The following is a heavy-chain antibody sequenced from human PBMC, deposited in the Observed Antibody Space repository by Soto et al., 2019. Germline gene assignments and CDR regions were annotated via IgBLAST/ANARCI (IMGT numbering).Heavy chain of an antibody. D-gene: IGHD1-26*01. J-gene: IGHJ4*02. V-gene: IGHV3-33*01. CDR3: ARVIRSGSNSPSDY. CDR1: GFTFSSYG. Sequence: QVQLVESGGGVVQPGRSLRVSCAASGFTFSSYGMHWVRQAPGKGLEWVAVIWYDGSNKYYADSVKGRFTISRDNSKNTLYLQMNSLRAEDTAVYYCARVIRSGSNSPSDYWGQGTLVTVSS. CDR2: IWYDGSNK.